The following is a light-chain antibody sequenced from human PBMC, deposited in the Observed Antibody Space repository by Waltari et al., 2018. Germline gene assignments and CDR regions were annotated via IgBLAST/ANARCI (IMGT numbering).Light chain of an antibody. Sequence: SYELTQPPSVSVSPGQTASITCSGDKLGDKYACWYQQKPGQAPVRVSEQDSKRPSGIPERFSGSNSGNTATLTISGTQAMDEADYYCQAWDSSTPYVFGTGTKVTVL. CDR2: QDS. J-gene: IGLJ1*01. CDR1: KLGDKY. CDR3: QAWDSSTPYV. V-gene: IGLV3-1*01.